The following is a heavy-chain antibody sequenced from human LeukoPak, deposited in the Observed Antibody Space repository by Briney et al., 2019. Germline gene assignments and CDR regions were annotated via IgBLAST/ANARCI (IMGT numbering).Heavy chain of an antibody. J-gene: IGHJ4*02. CDR2: INPSGGST. CDR1: GYTFTSYY. Sequence: ASVKVSCKASGYTFTSYYMHWVRQAPGQGLEWMGIINPSGGSTSHAQKFQGRVTMTRDMSTSTVYMELSSLRSEDTAVYYCARSRHGYFDYWGRGTLVTVSS. V-gene: IGHV1-46*01. CDR3: ARSRHGYFDY.